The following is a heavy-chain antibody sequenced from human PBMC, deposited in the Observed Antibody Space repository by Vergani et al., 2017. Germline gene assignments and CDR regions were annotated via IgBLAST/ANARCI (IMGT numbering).Heavy chain of an antibody. J-gene: IGHJ6*02. CDR2: IWYDGSNK. CDR1: GFTFSSYG. D-gene: IGHD2-2*01. CDR3: AREDIVVVPAAIWAYYYGMDV. V-gene: IGHV3-33*08. Sequence: VQLLESGGGLVQPGGSLRLSCAASGFTFSSYGMHWVRQAPGKGLEWVAVIWYDGSNKYYADSVKGRFTISRDNSKNTLYLQMNSLRAEDTAVYYCAREDIVVVPAAIWAYYYGMDVWGQGTTVTVSS.